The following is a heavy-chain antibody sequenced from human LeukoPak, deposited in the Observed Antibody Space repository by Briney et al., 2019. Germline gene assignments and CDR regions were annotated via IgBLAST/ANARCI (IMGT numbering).Heavy chain of an antibody. CDR3: ARDPAGYCSSTSCYAGMNWFDP. Sequence: ASVKVSCKASGYTFTGYYIHWVRQAPGQGLEWMGWINPNSGGTNYAQKFQGRVTMTRDTSISTAYMELRSLRSDDTAVYYCARDPAGYCSSTSCYAGMNWFDPWGQGTLVTVSS. CDR1: GYTFTGYY. J-gene: IGHJ5*02. D-gene: IGHD2-2*01. V-gene: IGHV1-2*02. CDR2: INPNSGGT.